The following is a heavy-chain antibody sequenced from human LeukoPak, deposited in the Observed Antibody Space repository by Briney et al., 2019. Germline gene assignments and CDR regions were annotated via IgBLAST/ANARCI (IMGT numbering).Heavy chain of an antibody. CDR1: GFTFSSYW. D-gene: IGHD6-6*01. V-gene: IGHV3-48*01. CDR2: ISSSSSTI. CDR3: ARASIAALSGY. Sequence: PGGSLRLSCAASGFTFSSYWMSWVRQAPGKGLEWVSYISSSSSTIYYADSVKGRFTISRDNAKNSLYLQMNSLRAEDTAVYYCARASIAALSGYWGQGTLVTVSS. J-gene: IGHJ4*02.